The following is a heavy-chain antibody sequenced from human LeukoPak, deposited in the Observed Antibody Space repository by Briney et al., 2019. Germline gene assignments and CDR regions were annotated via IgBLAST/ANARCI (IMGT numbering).Heavy chain of an antibody. V-gene: IGHV4-34*01. D-gene: IGHD2-2*01. CDR2: INARGDT. Sequence: SETLSLTSAVHGWSFNDYYWNWIRQPPGKGLEWIGEINARGDTNYNPSLKSRVTISVDTSKKQFSLRLTSMIAADTALYYCARGRVPAARGYNWFDPWGQGTLVTVSS. CDR3: ARGRVPAARGYNWFDP. CDR1: GWSFNDYY. J-gene: IGHJ5*02.